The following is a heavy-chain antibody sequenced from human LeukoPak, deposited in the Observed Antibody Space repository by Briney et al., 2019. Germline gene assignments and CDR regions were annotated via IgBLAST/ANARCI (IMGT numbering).Heavy chain of an antibody. CDR3: AVGDY. Sequence: SETLSLTCTISGDSTNTYFWSWIRQPPGKGLEWIGYIYYSGSTNYNPSLKSRVTVSVDTSKNQFSLKLSSVTAADTAVYYCAVGDYWGRGTLVTVSS. CDR2: IYYSGST. J-gene: IGHJ4*02. CDR1: GDSTNTYF. V-gene: IGHV4-59*01.